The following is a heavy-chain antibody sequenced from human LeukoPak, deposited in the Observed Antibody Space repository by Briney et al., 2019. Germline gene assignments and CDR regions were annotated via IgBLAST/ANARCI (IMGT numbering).Heavy chain of an antibody. CDR1: GFAFYTYA. CDR3: AKRDNNDRYSGLHVFDI. V-gene: IGHV3-23*01. J-gene: IGHJ3*02. CDR2: ISGSGDTT. D-gene: IGHD3-16*02. Sequence: AGSLRLSRAASGFAFYTYAMTWVRQTPGKGLEWVSGISGSGDTTYYADSVKGRFTMYRDNYRNTVDLQMSNLRVEDTGVYYCAKRDNNDRYSGLHVFDIWGQGTTVTV.